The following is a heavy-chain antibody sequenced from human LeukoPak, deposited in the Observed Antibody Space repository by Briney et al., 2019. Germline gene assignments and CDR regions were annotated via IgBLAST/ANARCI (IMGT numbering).Heavy chain of an antibody. CDR2: MNPNSGNT. J-gene: IGHJ6*02. V-gene: IGHV1-8*01. Sequence: ASVKVSCKASGYTFTSYDINWVRQATGQGLEWMGWMNPNSGNTGYAQKFQGRVTMTRNTSISTAYMELSSLRSEDTAVYYCARGSHDSSGYLISYYYYGMDVWGQGTTVTVSS. D-gene: IGHD3-22*01. CDR1: GYTFTSYD. CDR3: ARGSHDSSGYLISYYYYGMDV.